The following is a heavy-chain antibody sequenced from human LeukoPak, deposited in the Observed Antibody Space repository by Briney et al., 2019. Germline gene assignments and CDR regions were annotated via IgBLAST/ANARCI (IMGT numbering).Heavy chain of an antibody. CDR2: ISAYNGNT. Sequence: GASVKVSCKASGYTFTSYGISWVRQAPGQGLEWMGWISAYNGNTNYAQKLQGRVTMTTDTSTSTAYMELRSLRSDDTAVYYCARVAGYCSSTSCYTGAFDIWGQGTMVTVSS. CDR3: ARVAGYCSSTSCYTGAFDI. V-gene: IGHV1-18*01. D-gene: IGHD2-2*02. CDR1: GYTFTSYG. J-gene: IGHJ3*02.